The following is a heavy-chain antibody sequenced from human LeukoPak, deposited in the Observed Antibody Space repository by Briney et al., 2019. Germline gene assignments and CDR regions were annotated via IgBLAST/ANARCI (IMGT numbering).Heavy chain of an antibody. CDR3: ARVRRYYYGMDV. V-gene: IGHV1-2*02. CDR1: GDTLTDYY. CDR2: MNPNSGDT. J-gene: IGHJ6*02. Sequence: ASVRVSCKASGDTLTDYYIHWVRPAPGEGREWRGWMNPNSGDTNSAQSFQGRVTMTRETSISTAYMELSRLRFRDTAVYYCARVRRYYYGMDVWGQGTTVTVSS.